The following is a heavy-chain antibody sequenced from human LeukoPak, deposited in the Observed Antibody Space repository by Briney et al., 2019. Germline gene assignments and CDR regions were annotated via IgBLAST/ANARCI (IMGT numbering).Heavy chain of an antibody. J-gene: IGHJ2*01. CDR3: ARHQEVDFDL. CDR1: GGSISRSSYY. Sequence: PSETLSLTCTVSGGSISRSSYYWGCIRQPPGKGLEWIGSIHCSGIIYYNPSLKSRVTISVDTSKNHFSLKLSSVTAADTAVYYCARHQEVDFDLWGRGTLVTVSS. V-gene: IGHV4-39*01. CDR2: IHCSGII.